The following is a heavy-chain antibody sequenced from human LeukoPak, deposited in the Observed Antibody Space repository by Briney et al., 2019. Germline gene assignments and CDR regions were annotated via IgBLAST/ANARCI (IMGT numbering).Heavy chain of an antibody. CDR3: ARAPYSSSWYFDY. J-gene: IGHJ4*02. D-gene: IGHD6-13*01. V-gene: IGHV3-66*01. CDR2: IYSGGST. Sequence: GGSLRLSCVASGFTVSSSYMTWVRQAPGKGLEWVSAIYSGGSTHYAGSVKGRFTISRDNSKNTVYLQMNSLRAEDTAVYHCARAPYSSSWYFDYWGQGTLVTVSS. CDR1: GFTVSSSY.